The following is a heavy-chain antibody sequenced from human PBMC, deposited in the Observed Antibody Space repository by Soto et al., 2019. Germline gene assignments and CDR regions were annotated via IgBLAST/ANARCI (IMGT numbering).Heavy chain of an antibody. D-gene: IGHD6-6*01. V-gene: IGHV3-33*01. J-gene: IGHJ3*02. CDR3: ARDRSIAARRDAFDI. CDR2: IWYDGSNK. Sequence: QVQLVESGGGVVQPGRSLRLSCAASGFTFSSYGMHWVRQAPGKGLERVAVIWYDGSNKYYADSVKGRFTISRDNSKNTLYLQMTSLRAEDTAVYYCARDRSIAARRDAFDIWGQGTMVTVSS. CDR1: GFTFSSYG.